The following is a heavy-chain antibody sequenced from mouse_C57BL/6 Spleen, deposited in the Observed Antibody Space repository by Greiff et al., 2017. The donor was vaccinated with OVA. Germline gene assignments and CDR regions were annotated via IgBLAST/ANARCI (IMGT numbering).Heavy chain of an antibody. D-gene: IGHD2-4*01. CDR2: IYPGSGNT. CDR3: ARCPCDYDDEGWFAY. Sequence: QVQLKESGAELVRPGASVKLSCKASGYTFTDYYINWVKQRPGQGLEWIARIYPGSGNTYYNEKFKGKATLTAEKSSSTAYMQLSSLTSEDSAVYVCARCPCDYDDEGWFAYWGQGTLVTVSA. V-gene: IGHV1-76*01. CDR1: GYTFTDYY. J-gene: IGHJ3*01.